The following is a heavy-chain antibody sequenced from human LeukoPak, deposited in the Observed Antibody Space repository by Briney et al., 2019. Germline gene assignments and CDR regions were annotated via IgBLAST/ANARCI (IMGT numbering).Heavy chain of an antibody. V-gene: IGHV3-48*03. CDR2: ISSSGSTI. CDR3: ARATWGIDSSGFLDY. CDR1: GFTFSSYE. J-gene: IGHJ4*02. D-gene: IGHD3-22*01. Sequence: GGSLRLSCAASGFTFSSYEMNWVRQAPGKGLEWVSYISSSGSTIYYADSVKGRFTISRDNAKNSLYLQMNSLRAEDTAVYYCARATWGIDSSGFLDYWGQGTLVTVSS.